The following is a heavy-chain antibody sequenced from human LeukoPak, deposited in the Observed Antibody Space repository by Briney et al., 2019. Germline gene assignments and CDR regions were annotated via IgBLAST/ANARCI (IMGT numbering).Heavy chain of an antibody. CDR1: GVSISEYY. CDR3: ARGRFWSGYYGNGSFGY. V-gene: IGHV4-4*07. D-gene: IGHD3-3*01. CDR2: IYITGST. J-gene: IGHJ4*02. Sequence: PSETLSLTCSVSGVSISEYYWTWFRQPAGKGLEWIGRIYITGSTNYNPSLKSRVTMSVDTSKNQLSLKLTSLTAADTAVYYCARGRFWSGYYGNGSFGYWGQGTLVTVSS.